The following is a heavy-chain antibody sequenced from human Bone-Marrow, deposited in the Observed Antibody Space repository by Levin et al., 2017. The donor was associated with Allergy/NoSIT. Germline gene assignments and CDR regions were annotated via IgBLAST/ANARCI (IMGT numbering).Heavy chain of an antibody. D-gene: IGHD5-18*01. J-gene: IGHJ5*02. CDR3: ARGGGYSYGRFDP. CDR1: GGSFSGYY. CDR2: INHSGST. V-gene: IGHV4-34*01. Sequence: PGGSLRLSCAVYGGSFSGYYWSWIRQPPGKGLEWIGEINHSGSTNYNPSLKSRVTISVDTSKNQFSLKLSSVTAADTAVYYCARGGGYSYGRFDPWGQGTLVTVSS.